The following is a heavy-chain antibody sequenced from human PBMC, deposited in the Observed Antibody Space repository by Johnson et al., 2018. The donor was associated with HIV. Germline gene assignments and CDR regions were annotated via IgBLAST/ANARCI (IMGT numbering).Heavy chain of an antibody. Sequence: QVQLVESGGGVVQPGRSLRLSCASSGFTFSSYGMHWVRQAPGKGLEWVAVISYDGSNKYYADSVKGRFTISRDNAKNSLYLQMNSLRAEDTAVYYCARMTSGSYPNIWGQGTMVTVSS. CDR3: ARMTSGSYPNI. CDR1: GFTFSSYG. D-gene: IGHD1-26*01. V-gene: IGHV3-30*03. CDR2: ISYDGSNK. J-gene: IGHJ3*02.